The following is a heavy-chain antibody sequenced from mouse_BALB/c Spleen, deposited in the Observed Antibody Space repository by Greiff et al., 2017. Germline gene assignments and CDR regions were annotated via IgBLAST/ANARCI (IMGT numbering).Heavy chain of an antibody. CDR2: ISDGGSYT. J-gene: IGHJ4*01. D-gene: IGHD2-3*01. CDR3: ARGDGYGDYAMDY. V-gene: IGHV5-4*02. CDR1: GFTFSDYY. Sequence: EVQLVESGGGLVKPGGSLKLSCAASGFTFSDYYMYWVRQTPEKRLEWVATISDGGSYTYYPDSVKGRFTISRDNAKNNLYLQMSSLKSEDTAMCYCARGDGYGDYAMDYWGQGTSVTVSS.